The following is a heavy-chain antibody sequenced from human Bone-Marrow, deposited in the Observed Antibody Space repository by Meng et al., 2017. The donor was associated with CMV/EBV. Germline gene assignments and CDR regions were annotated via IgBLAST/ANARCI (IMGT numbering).Heavy chain of an antibody. V-gene: IGHV4-34*01. D-gene: IGHD3-10*01. CDR1: GGSFSGYY. J-gene: IGHJ4*02. CDR2: INHRRNT. Sequence: SQTLSLTCAVYGGSFSGYYWSWIRQAPGKGLEWIGEINHRRNTDYNPYLKGRVTITVDTSKNQFSLILNSVTAADTALYYCAGDSGWQPGGYWGQGNLVTVSS. CDR3: AGDSGWQPGGY.